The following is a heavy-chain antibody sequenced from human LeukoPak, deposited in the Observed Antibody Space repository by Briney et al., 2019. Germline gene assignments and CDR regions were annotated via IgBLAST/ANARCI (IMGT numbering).Heavy chain of an antibody. J-gene: IGHJ5*02. Sequence: GGSLRPXHAASGFKARNYGMHWVRQPPGNCLEWVALIRDDGSNTYYGDCVTGRSTISRNNCKDTLYVEMNSLRAEDTAVYYCVKDYSVSGTGGGWLDLWGQGTQVTVSS. D-gene: IGHD1-20*01. CDR1: GFKARNYG. CDR3: VKDYSVSGTGGGWLDL. CDR2: IRDDGSNT. V-gene: IGHV3-30*02.